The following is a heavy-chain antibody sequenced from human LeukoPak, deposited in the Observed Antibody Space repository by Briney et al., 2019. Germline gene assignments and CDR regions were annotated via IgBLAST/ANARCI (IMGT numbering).Heavy chain of an antibody. V-gene: IGHV4-39*01. CDR2: IYYSGST. J-gene: IGHJ5*02. D-gene: IGHD1-7*01. CDR3: ARQIGLTGTTARNWFDP. CDR1: GGSISSSSYY. Sequence: SETLSLTCTVSGGSISSSSYYWGWLRQPPGKGLEWIVNIYYSGSTYYNPSLKSRVTIFVYTSKNQFSLKLSSVTAADTAVYYCARQIGLTGTTARNWFDPWGQGTLVTVSS.